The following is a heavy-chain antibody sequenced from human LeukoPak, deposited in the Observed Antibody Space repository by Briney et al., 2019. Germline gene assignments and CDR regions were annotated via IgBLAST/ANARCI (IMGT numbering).Heavy chain of an antibody. J-gene: IGHJ4*02. CDR2: ISAYNGNT. CDR3: ARVESSGWYY. CDR1: GYTFTGYY. V-gene: IGHV1-18*04. Sequence: GASVKVSCKASGYTFTGYYMHWVRQAPGQGLEWMGWISAYNGNTNYAQKLQGRVTMTTDTSTSTAYMELRSLRSDDTAVYYCARVESSGWYYWGQGTLVTVSS. D-gene: IGHD6-19*01.